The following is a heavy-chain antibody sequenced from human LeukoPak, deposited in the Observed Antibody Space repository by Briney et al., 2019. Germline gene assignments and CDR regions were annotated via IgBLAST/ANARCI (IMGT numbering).Heavy chain of an antibody. V-gene: IGHV1-46*04. D-gene: IGHD3-9*01. CDR1: GYTFTSYY. CDR2: INPSGGST. Sequence: ASVKVSCTASGYTFTSYYMHWVRQAPGQGLEWMGVINPSGGSTSYAQKLQGRVTVTSDASTSTVYMELRSLRSEDTAVYYCARADVFLTGYYRPASNWGQGTLVTVSS. J-gene: IGHJ4*02. CDR3: ARADVFLTGYYRPASN.